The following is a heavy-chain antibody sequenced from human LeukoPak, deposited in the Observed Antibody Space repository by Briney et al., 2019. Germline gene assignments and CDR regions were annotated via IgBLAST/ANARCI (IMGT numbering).Heavy chain of an antibody. Sequence: ESSETLSLICAVSGYYISSGYYWGWIRQPAGKGLEWIGRIFTTGSTNYNPSLQSRVTISMDTPKNQFSLKLGSVTAADTAVYYCARGPYYYDSSGYYPFDYWGQGTLVTVSS. CDR2: IFTTGST. CDR1: GYYISSGYY. D-gene: IGHD3-22*01. J-gene: IGHJ4*02. V-gene: IGHV4-61*02. CDR3: ARGPYYYDSSGYYPFDY.